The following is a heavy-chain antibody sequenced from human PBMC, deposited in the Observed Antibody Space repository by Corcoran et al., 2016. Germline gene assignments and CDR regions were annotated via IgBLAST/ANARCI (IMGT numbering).Heavy chain of an antibody. J-gene: IGHJ6*02. D-gene: IGHD3-10*01. CDR1: GYSISSGYY. CDR2: IYHSGGT. Sequence: QVQLQESGPGLVKPSETLSLTCTVSGYSISSGYYWGWIRQPPGRGLEWIGSIYHSGGTYYNPSLKSRVTISVDTSKKQFSLKLSTATAAATAVYYCGGGGVEAAVDYYYGMDVWGQGTTVTVSS. V-gene: IGHV4-38-2*02. CDR3: GGGGVEAAVDYYYGMDV.